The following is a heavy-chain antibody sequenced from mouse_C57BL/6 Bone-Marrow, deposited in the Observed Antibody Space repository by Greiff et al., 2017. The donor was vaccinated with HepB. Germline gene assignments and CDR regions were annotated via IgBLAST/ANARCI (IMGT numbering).Heavy chain of an antibody. D-gene: IGHD1-1*01. Sequence: VQLQQSGPELVKPGASVKISCKASGYSFTGYYMNWVKQSPEKSLEWIGEINPSTGGTTYNQKFKAKATLTVDKSASTAYMQLKSLTSEDSAVYYCARWDYYGSSHYVDYWGQGTTLTVSS. CDR3: ARWDYYGSSHYVDY. CDR2: INPSTGGT. V-gene: IGHV1-42*01. J-gene: IGHJ2*01. CDR1: GYSFTGYY.